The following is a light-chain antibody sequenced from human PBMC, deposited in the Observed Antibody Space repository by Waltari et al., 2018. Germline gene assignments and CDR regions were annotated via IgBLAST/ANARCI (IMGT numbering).Light chain of an antibody. CDR2: YDS. V-gene: IGLV3-21*04. J-gene: IGLJ3*02. CDR3: QVWDRSSDHPWV. CDR1: NIETKS. Sequence: SYVLTQPPSMSVPPGETASISCGGYNIETKSVHWYQQRPGQAPVLVMYYDSDRPSGIPERFSGSNTGDTATLTISRIEAGDEADYYCQVWDRSSDHPWVFGGGTKLTVL.